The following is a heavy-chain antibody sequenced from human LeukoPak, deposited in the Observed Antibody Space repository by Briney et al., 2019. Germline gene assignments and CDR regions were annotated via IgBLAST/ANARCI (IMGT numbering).Heavy chain of an antibody. V-gene: IGHV4-34*01. CDR2: INHNGRT. Sequence: SEALFLPLGCLGWALRCYYRDLVRQPPGKWPGGVGGINHNGRTNYNPSLKSRVTISVDTSKNQFSLKLSSVTAADTAVYYCARVVLMVYAMGGMRVALRWFDPWRQGTLVTVSS. CDR3: ARVVLMVYAMGGMRVALRWFDP. CDR1: WALRCYY. J-gene: IGHJ5*02. D-gene: IGHD2-8*01.